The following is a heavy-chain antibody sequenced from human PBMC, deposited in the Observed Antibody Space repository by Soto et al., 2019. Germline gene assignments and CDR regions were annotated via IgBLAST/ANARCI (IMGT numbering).Heavy chain of an antibody. Sequence: QVRLVQPAAEVKKPGASVKVSCKTSGYTFIRYGIAWVRQAPGQGLEWMGWISPYNDYTNYAQKFQGRVSMTADTSTKTVYLELRPLTSDDTAVYSCARGGYYDAVLVKLNQYGLDVWGQGTTVSVSS. V-gene: IGHV1-18*01. J-gene: IGHJ6*02. CDR3: ARGGYYDAVLVKLNQYGLDV. CDR2: ISPYNDYT. CDR1: GYTFIRYG. D-gene: IGHD3-16*01.